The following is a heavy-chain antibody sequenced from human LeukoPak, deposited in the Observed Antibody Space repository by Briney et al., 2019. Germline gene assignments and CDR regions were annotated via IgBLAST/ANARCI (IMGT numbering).Heavy chain of an antibody. D-gene: IGHD3-3*01. CDR1: GYSFTSYH. Sequence: ASVKVSCKASGYSFTSYHMHWVRQAPGQGLEWMGIINPSGGSTTYAQKFQGRVTMTRDMLTSTVYMELSSLRSEDTAVYYCARSITIFGVATLAYWGQGTLVTVSS. J-gene: IGHJ4*02. CDR2: INPSGGST. V-gene: IGHV1-46*01. CDR3: ARSITIFGVATLAY.